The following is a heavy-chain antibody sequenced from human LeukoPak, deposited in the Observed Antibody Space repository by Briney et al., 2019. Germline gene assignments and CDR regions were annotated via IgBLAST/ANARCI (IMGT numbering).Heavy chain of an antibody. D-gene: IGHD3-3*01. J-gene: IGHJ4*02. CDR3: ARAHLESSGEMTI. Sequence: GRSLRLSCAASGFTFSSYWMSWVRQAPGKGLEWVANIKQDGSEKYYVDSVKGRFTISRDNAKNSLYLQMNSLRAEDTAVYYCARAHLESSGEMTIWGQGTLVTVSS. CDR2: IKQDGSEK. CDR1: GFTFSSYW. V-gene: IGHV3-7*01.